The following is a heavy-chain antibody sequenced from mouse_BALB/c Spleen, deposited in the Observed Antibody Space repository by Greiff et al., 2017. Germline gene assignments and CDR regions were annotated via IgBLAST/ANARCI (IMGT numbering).Heavy chain of an antibody. CDR1: GFTFSSYT. D-gene: IGHD1-2*01. CDR2: ISSGGSYT. Sequence: EVKLVESGGGLVKPGGSLKLSCAASGFTFSSYTMSWVRQTPEKRLEWVATISSGGSYTYYPDSVKGRFTISRDNAKNTLYLQMSSLKSEDTAMYYCARGIRDYGYGYAMDYWGQGTSVTVSS. CDR3: ARGIRDYGYGYAMDY. J-gene: IGHJ4*01. V-gene: IGHV5-6-4*01.